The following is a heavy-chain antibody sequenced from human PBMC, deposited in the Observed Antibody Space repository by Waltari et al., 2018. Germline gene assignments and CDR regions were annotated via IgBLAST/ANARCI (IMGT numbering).Heavy chain of an antibody. CDR2: SKQDGRAE. CDR1: GFTFGSFW. CDR3: ARPPPGVVADAYDY. Sequence: VQLVQSGGGLVQPGGSQRLSCIGSGFTFGSFWMSWVRQAPGKGLGWVANSKQDGRAECYVASVKGRLTTSRDNAKKSWYLQMNSLGVEDTAVYYCARPPPGVVADAYDYWGQGTLVTVSS. V-gene: IGHV3-7*01. D-gene: IGHD2-15*01. J-gene: IGHJ4*02.